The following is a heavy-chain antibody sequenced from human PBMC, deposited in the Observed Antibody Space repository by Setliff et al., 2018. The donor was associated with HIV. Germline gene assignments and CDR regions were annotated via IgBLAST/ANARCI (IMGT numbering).Heavy chain of an antibody. J-gene: IGHJ4*02. V-gene: IGHV4-39*07. Sequence: PSETLSLTCTVSGGSITSSSYYWGWIRQPPGKGLEWIGSIYYSGTTYYNPSLKSRVTISVDTSKNQFSLKLSSVTSAATAVYYCARGILTYYGSGSYLPLGYWGQGTLVTVSS. CDR3: ARGILTYYGSGSYLPLGY. CDR1: GGSITSSSYY. CDR2: IYYSGTT. D-gene: IGHD3-10*01.